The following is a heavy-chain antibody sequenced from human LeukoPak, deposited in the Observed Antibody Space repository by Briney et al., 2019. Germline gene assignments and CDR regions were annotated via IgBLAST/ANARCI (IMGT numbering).Heavy chain of an antibody. CDR1: GFTVSSKY. V-gene: IGHV3-53*01. CDR2: IYSGGST. J-gene: IGHJ6*02. Sequence: GGSLRLSCAASGFTVSSKYMSWVRQAPGKGLEWVSVIYSGGSTKYADSVKGRFTISRDNSKNTLYLQMNSLRAEDTAVYYCARGQSQYYYGMDVWGQGTTVTVSS. CDR3: ARGQSQYYYGMDV.